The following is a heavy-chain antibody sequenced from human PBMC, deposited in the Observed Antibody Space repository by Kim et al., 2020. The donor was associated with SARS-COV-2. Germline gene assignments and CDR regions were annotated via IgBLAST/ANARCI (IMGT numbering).Heavy chain of an antibody. J-gene: IGHJ4*02. CDR3: ASAFNLPGY. CDR2: IRSGRSHM. Sequence: GGSLRLSCAGSGFIFNSYTINWVRQAPGKGLEWVSSIRSGRSHMFYADAVKGRFIISRDDAKNSVFLQMNSLRAEDTAVYFCASAFNLPGYWGQGTLVTVSS. V-gene: IGHV3-21*06. CDR1: GFIFNSYT.